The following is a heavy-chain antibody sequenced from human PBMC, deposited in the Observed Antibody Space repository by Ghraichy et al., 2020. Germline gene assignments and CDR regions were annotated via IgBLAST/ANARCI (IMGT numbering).Heavy chain of an antibody. CDR3: ARGRNYVLKAFDI. D-gene: IGHD3-16*01. CDR2: INHSGST. CDR1: GGSFSGYY. Sequence: SETLSLTCAVYGGSFSGYYWSWIRQPPGKGLEWIGEINHSGSTNYNPSLKSRVTISVDTSKNQFSLKLSSVTAADTAVYYCARGRNYVLKAFDIWGQGTMVTVSS. V-gene: IGHV4-34*01. J-gene: IGHJ3*02.